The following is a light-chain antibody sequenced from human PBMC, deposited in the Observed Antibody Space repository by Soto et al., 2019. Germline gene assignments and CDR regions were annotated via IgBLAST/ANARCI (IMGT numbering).Light chain of an antibody. CDR3: QQYGSSPWT. V-gene: IGKV3-20*01. CDR1: DSVIVSY. J-gene: IGKJ1*01. Sequence: EIVLPQSPGTLSLSPVEIARLYFISIDSVIVSYLAWYPPKPGQAPRLPIYGASSRATGIPDRFSGSGSGTDFTLTISRLEPEDFAVYYCQQYGSSPWTCGQGTKGDIK. CDR2: GAS.